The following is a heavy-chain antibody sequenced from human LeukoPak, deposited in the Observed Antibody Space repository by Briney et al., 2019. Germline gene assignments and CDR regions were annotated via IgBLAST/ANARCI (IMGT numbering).Heavy chain of an antibody. J-gene: IGHJ4*02. CDR1: GGSISSYY. V-gene: IGHV4-59*01. Sequence: SETLSLTCTVSGGSISSYYWSWIRQPPGKGLEWIGHIYYTGNTNYNPSLKSRVTISLDTSKNQFSLRLRSVTAADTAVYYCARQTSGEAFDYWGQGTLVTVSS. CDR3: ARQTSGEAFDY. D-gene: IGHD3-10*01. CDR2: IYYTGNT.